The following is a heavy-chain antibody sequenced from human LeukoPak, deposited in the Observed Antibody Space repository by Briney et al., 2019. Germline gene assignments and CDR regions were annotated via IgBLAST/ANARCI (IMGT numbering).Heavy chain of an antibody. CDR2: ISGSGGRT. Sequence: GGSLRLSCAASGFTFSRSGMCWFRQAPGKGLEWVSAISGSGGRTYYADSVGGCFAISRDNSRNTLYLQMNNLRAEDTAIYFCARDKGRITIAAPTDAFDVWGQATKVTVRS. J-gene: IGHJ3*01. CDR3: ARDKGRITIAAPTDAFDV. D-gene: IGHD6-6*01. V-gene: IGHV3-23*01. CDR1: GFTFSRSG.